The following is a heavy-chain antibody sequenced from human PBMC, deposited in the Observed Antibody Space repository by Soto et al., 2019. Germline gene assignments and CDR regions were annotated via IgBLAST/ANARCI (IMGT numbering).Heavy chain of an antibody. Sequence: QPGGSLRLSCAASGFTVSSNYMSWVRQAPGKGLEWVSVIYSGGSTYYADSVKGRFTISRDNSKNTLYLQMNSPRAEDTAVYYCARDRWRVDTASYYYYGMDVWGQGTTVTVSS. J-gene: IGHJ6*02. V-gene: IGHV3-53*01. CDR2: IYSGGST. CDR1: GFTVSSNY. CDR3: ARDRWRVDTASYYYYGMDV. D-gene: IGHD5-18*01.